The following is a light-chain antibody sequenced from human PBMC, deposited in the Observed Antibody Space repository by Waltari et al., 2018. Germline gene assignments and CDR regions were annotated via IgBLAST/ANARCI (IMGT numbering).Light chain of an antibody. CDR3: ATWDDSLSGRV. CDR2: VNY. Sequence: QSVLTQPPSTSGTPGQTVTISCSGSTSNLGTNTFTWYQLLPGTAPKTVIFVNYHRPSGVPDRFSASKSGTSASLVISGLQSEDEADYFCATWDDSLSGRVFGGGTKVTVL. J-gene: IGLJ3*02. CDR1: TSNLGTNT. V-gene: IGLV1-44*01.